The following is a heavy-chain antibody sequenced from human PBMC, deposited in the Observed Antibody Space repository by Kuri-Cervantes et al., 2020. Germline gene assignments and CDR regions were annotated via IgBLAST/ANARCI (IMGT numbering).Heavy chain of an antibody. V-gene: IGHV3-73*01. CDR1: GFTFSSYA. CDR2: IRSKANSYAT. D-gene: IGHD2-2*01. J-gene: IGHJ6*02. CDR3: TRRILKYQLLSPHMDGMDV. Sequence: GGSLRLSCAASGFTFSSYAMSWVRQAPGKGLEWVGRIRSKANSYATAYAASVKGRFTISRDDSKNTAYLQMNSLKTEDTAVCYCTRRILKYQLLSPHMDGMDVWGQGTTVTVSS.